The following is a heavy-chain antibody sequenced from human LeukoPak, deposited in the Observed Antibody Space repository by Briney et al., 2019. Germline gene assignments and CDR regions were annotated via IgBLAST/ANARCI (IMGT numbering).Heavy chain of an antibody. D-gene: IGHD3-10*01. CDR2: IYYSGST. J-gene: IGHJ5*02. V-gene: IGHV4-31*03. CDR1: GGPISSGGYY. Sequence: SQTLSLTCTVSGGPISSGGYYWSWIRQHPGKGLEWIGYIYYSGSTYYNPSLKSRVTISVDTSKNQFSLKLSSVTAADTAVYYCARLSFGGSIDPWGQGTLVTVSS. CDR3: ARLSFGGSIDP.